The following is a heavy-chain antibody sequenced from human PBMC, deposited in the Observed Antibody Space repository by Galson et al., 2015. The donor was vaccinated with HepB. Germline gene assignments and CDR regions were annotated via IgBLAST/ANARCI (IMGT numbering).Heavy chain of an antibody. CDR3: AGGGGYLIEH. J-gene: IGHJ4*02. Sequence: SGAEVKKPGESLRLSCATSGFTFSAFWMNWVRQAPGKGLEWVAIIKQDGSEKHYVDSVKGRFTISRDNAENSVSLVMNSLTADDTALYYCAGGGGYLIEHWGRGTLVVVST. D-gene: IGHD5-12*01. CDR1: GFTFSAFW. V-gene: IGHV3-7*03. CDR2: IKQDGSEK.